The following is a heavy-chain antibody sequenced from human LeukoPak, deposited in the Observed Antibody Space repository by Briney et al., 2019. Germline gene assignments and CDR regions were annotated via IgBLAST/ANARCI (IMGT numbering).Heavy chain of an antibody. V-gene: IGHV4-59*08. J-gene: IGHJ4*02. CDR2: IYYSGTT. Sequence: SETLSLTCTVSGGSISSYYWSWIRQPPGKGLEWIGYIYYSGTTNYNPSLKSRVTISVDTSKNQFSLKLSSVTAADTAVYYCARVAVAGTPSYWGQGTLVTVSS. CDR1: GGSISSYY. CDR3: ARVAVAGTPSY. D-gene: IGHD6-19*01.